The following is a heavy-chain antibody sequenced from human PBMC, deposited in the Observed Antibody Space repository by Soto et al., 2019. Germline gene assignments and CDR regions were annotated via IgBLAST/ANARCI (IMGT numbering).Heavy chain of an antibody. Sequence: QVQLVESGGGVVQPGRSLRLPCAASGFIFSDFPMHWVRQAPGKGLQWVAVTSYDGGNKYYADSVKGRFTISRDNSKNTLYLQMNSLRAEDTAVYYCARPNYGSGSYNGAMDVWGQGTTVTVSS. V-gene: IGHV3-30-3*01. D-gene: IGHD3-10*01. J-gene: IGHJ6*02. CDR2: TSYDGGNK. CDR3: ARPNYGSGSYNGAMDV. CDR1: GFIFSDFP.